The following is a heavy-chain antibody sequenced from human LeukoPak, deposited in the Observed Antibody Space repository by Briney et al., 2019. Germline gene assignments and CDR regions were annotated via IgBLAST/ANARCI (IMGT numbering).Heavy chain of an antibody. CDR2: IRYDGSNK. J-gene: IGHJ6*03. Sequence: PGGSLRLSCAASGFTFSDYGMHWVRQAPGEGLEWVTFIRYDGSNKYYADSVKGRFTISRDNSKNTLYLQMNSLRAEDTAVYYCAKTGAGYYYMDVWGKGTTVTVSS. D-gene: IGHD7-27*01. CDR3: AKTGAGYYYMDV. CDR1: GFTFSDYG. V-gene: IGHV3-30*02.